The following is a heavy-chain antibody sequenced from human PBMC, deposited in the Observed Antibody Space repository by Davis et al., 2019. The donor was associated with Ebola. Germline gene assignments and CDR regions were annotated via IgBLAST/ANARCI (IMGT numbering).Heavy chain of an antibody. CDR2: IRSEGLGGTT. CDR3: ARVPWCGGDCYPFDY. D-gene: IGHD2-21*02. CDR1: GFTFGEYV. J-gene: IGHJ4*02. V-gene: IGHV3-49*04. Sequence: PGGSLRLSCTGSGFTFGEYVMSWVRQAPGKGLEWVGFIRSEGLGGTTDYAASVKGRFTISSDDSKSIAYLEMNSLKTEDTAIYYCARVPWCGGDCYPFDYWGQGTLVTVSS.